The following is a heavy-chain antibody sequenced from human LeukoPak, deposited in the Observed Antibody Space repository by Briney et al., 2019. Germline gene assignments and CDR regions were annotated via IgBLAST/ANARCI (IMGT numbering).Heavy chain of an antibody. J-gene: IGHJ4*02. D-gene: IGHD3-22*01. Sequence: PGGSLRLSCAASGFTFSSYTMSWVRQAPGKGLERVSGISGRSDSIYYADSVKGRFTISRDNAKNSLCLQMNSLRAEDTAVYYCARPDGDYYDSSGYFDYWGQGTLVTVSS. CDR3: ARPDGDYYDSSGYFDY. CDR1: GFTFSSYT. CDR2: ISGRSDSI. V-gene: IGHV3-21*01.